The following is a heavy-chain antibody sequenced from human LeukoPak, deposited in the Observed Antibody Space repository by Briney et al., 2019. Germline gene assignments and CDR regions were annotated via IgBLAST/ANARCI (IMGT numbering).Heavy chain of an antibody. CDR1: GFIVNSYV. D-gene: IGHD6-19*01. V-gene: IGHV3-23*01. CDR3: ARLPVFLGGWYDY. J-gene: IGHJ4*02. CDR2: IRGSGGST. Sequence: GGSLRLSCAASGFIVNSYVMSWVRQAPGKGLEWVSLIRGSGGSTYYADSVRGRFTISRDNSKNTLYLQMNSLRAEDTAVYYCARLPVFLGGWYDYWGQGTLVTVSS.